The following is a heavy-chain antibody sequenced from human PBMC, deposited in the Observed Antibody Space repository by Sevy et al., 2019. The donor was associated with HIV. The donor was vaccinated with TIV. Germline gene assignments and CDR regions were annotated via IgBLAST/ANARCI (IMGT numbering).Heavy chain of an antibody. CDR2: INHSGST. Sequence: SETLSLTCAVYGGSFSGYYWNWIRQPPGKGLEWIGEINHSGSTNYNPSLMSRVTISVDTSKNQFSLKLSSVTAADTAVYYCARAPPIVVVPAAPSWFDPWGQGTLVTVSS. D-gene: IGHD2-2*01. CDR1: GGSFSGYY. CDR3: ARAPPIVVVPAAPSWFDP. V-gene: IGHV4-34*01. J-gene: IGHJ5*02.